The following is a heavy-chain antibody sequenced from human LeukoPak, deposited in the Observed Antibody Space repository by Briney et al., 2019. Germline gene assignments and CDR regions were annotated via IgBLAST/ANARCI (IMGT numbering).Heavy chain of an antibody. V-gene: IGHV4-59*12. Sequence: SETLSLTCTVSGGSISNYYWSWIRQPPGKGLEWIGYIYYSGSTNYNPSLKSRVTMSVDTSKNRFSLKLSSVTAADTAVYYCARGRTGGFGDRRYYYYMDVWGKGTTVTVSS. J-gene: IGHJ6*03. CDR1: GGSISNYY. CDR3: ARGRTGGFGDRRYYYYMDV. CDR2: IYYSGST. D-gene: IGHD3-10*01.